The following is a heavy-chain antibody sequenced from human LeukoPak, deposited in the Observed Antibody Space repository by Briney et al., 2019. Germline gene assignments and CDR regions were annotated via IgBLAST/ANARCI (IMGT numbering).Heavy chain of an antibody. V-gene: IGHV3-30-3*01. J-gene: IGHJ2*01. CDR2: ISYDGSNK. CDR1: GFTFSSYA. CDR3: ARVAYSGSYPHWYFDL. Sequence: PGRSLRLSCAASGFTFSSYAMHWVRQAPGKGLEWVAVISYDGSNKYYADSVKGRFTISRDNSKNTLYLQMNSLRAEGTAVYYCARVAYSGSYPHWYFDLWGRGTLVTVSS. D-gene: IGHD1-26*01.